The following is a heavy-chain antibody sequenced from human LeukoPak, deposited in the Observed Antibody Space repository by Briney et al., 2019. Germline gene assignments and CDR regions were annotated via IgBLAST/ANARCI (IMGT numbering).Heavy chain of an antibody. CDR3: ARGGVPGDSSGYAGGQLDY. V-gene: IGHV7-4-1*02. CDR1: GYTFTSYA. Sequence: ASVKVSCKASGYTFTSYAMNWVRQAPGQGLEWMGWINTNTGNPTYAQGFTGRFVFSLDTSVSTAYLQISSLKAEDTAVYYCARGGVPGDSSGYAGGQLDYWGQGTLVTVSS. CDR2: INTNTGNP. D-gene: IGHD3-22*01. J-gene: IGHJ4*02.